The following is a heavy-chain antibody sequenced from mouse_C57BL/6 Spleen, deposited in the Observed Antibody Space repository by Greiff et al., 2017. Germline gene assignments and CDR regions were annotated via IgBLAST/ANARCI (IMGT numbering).Heavy chain of an antibody. J-gene: IGHJ1*03. CDR2: IDPSDSET. V-gene: IGHV1-52*01. Sequence: QVQLQQPGAELVRPGSSVKLSCKASGYTFTSYWMHWVKQRPLQGLEWIGNIDPSDSETHYNQKFKDKATLTVDKSSSTAYMQLSSLTSEVSAVYYCAKEGLITTVVEGWYFDVWGTGTTVTVSS. CDR1: GYTFTSYW. D-gene: IGHD1-1*01. CDR3: AKEGLITTVVEGWYFDV.